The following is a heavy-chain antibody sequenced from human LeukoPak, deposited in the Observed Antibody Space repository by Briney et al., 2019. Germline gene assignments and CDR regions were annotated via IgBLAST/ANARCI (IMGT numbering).Heavy chain of an antibody. CDR1: GFTFSSYA. CDR3: AKVMLSYCGGDCYSGYFQH. J-gene: IGHJ1*01. V-gene: IGHV3-23*01. D-gene: IGHD2-21*02. CDR2: ISGSGGST. Sequence: GGSLTLSCAASGFTFSSYAMSWVRQAPGKGLEWVSAISGSGGSTHYADSVKGRFTISRDNSKNTLYLQMNSLRAEDTAVYYCAKVMLSYCGGDCYSGYFQHWGQGTLVTVSS.